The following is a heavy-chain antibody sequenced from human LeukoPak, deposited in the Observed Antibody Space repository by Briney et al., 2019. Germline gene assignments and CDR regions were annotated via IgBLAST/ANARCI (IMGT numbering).Heavy chain of an antibody. D-gene: IGHD1-1*01. V-gene: IGHV4-61*01. Sequence: PSETLSLTCTVSGGSVSSGSYHWSWIRQPPGKGLEWIGYIYYSGSTNYNPSLKSRVTISVDTSKNQFSLKLSSVTAADTAVYYCARDTGGGWNVDWGQGTLVTVSS. CDR3: ARDTGGGWNVD. J-gene: IGHJ4*02. CDR2: IYYSGST. CDR1: GGSVSSGSYH.